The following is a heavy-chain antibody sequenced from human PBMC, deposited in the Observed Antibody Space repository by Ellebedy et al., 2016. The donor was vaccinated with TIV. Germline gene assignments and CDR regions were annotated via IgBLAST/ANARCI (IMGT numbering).Heavy chain of an antibody. V-gene: IGHV3-23*01. CDR2: ITSSGGTT. CDR1: GLTFSCHA. Sequence: PGGSLRLSCAASGLTFSCHAMSLDRQALGKALDWVCSITSSGGTTYEADSVKGRFTISRDNSKDTLFLQINSLRAEDTAIYFCARDPVGVGPAFDAWGQGTMVTVSS. CDR3: ARDPVGVGPAFDA. J-gene: IGHJ3*01. D-gene: IGHD4-23*01.